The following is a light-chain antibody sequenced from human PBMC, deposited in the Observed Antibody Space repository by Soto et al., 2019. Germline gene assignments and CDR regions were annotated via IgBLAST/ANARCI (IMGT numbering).Light chain of an antibody. V-gene: IGKV3-11*01. CDR2: DAS. CDR1: QSVSSY. J-gene: IGKJ2*01. Sequence: EIVLTQSPATLYLSPGERATLSCRASQSVSSYLAWYQQKPGQAPRLLIYDASSRATGIPARFSGSGSGTDFTLTISSLEPEDFAVYYCQQRSNWPYTFGQGTKLEIK. CDR3: QQRSNWPYT.